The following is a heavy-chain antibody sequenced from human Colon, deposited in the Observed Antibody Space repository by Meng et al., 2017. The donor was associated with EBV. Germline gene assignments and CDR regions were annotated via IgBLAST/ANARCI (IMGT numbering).Heavy chain of an antibody. Sequence: LKRQVSGPGLVKASETLSLTCTVSGGSISISSYYWGWIRQPPGKGLEWIGSIYYNGSTYYNPSLKSRVTISVDTSKNQFSLKLNSVTAADTAVYYCARRRYYYGSGSYHSYYFDYWGQGALVTVSS. V-gene: IGHV4-39*01. D-gene: IGHD3-10*01. CDR1: GGSISISSYY. CDR2: IYYNGST. J-gene: IGHJ4*02. CDR3: ARRRYYYGSGSYHSYYFDY.